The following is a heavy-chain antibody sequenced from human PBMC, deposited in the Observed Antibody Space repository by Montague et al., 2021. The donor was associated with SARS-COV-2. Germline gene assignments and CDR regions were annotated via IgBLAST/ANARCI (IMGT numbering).Heavy chain of an antibody. CDR2: MSSSGSTI. D-gene: IGHD6-19*01. Sequence: SLRLSCAASGFTFSSYEMNWVRQAPGKGLEWVSNMSSSGSTIYCADSVKGRFTISRDNAKNSLYLQMNSLRAEDTAVYYCAREGRGEQWLVRAFDIWGQGTMVTVSS. V-gene: IGHV3-48*03. CDR3: AREGRGEQWLVRAFDI. J-gene: IGHJ3*02. CDR1: GFTFSSYE.